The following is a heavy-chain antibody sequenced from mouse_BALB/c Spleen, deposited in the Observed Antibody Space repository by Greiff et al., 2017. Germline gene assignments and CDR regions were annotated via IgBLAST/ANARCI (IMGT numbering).Heavy chain of an antibody. D-gene: IGHD2-14*01. CDR2: IWAGGST. V-gene: IGHV2-9*02. CDR1: GFSLTSYG. CDR3: ARDPSYYRYWFAY. Sequence: QVQLKESGPGLVAPSQSLSITCTVSGFSLTSYGVHWVRQPPGKGLEWLGVIWAGGSTNYNSALMSRLSISKDNSKSQVFLKMNSLQTDDTAMYYCARDPSYYRYWFAYWGQGTLVTVSA. J-gene: IGHJ3*01.